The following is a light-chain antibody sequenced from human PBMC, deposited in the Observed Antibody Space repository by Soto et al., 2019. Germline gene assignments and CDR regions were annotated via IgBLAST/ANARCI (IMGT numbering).Light chain of an antibody. CDR3: QQRSNWPPGLT. CDR1: QSVSSY. J-gene: IGKJ4*01. V-gene: IGKV3-11*01. Sequence: EIVLTQSPATLSLSPGERATLSCRASQSVSSYLAWYQQKPGQAPRLLIYDASNRATGIPARFRGSGSGTDLTLTISSLEPEDFAVYYCQQRSNWPPGLTFGGGTKVEIK. CDR2: DAS.